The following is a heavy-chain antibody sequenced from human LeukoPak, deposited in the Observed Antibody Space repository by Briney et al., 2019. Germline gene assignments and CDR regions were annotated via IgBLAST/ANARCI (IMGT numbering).Heavy chain of an antibody. CDR2: ISAYNGNT. V-gene: IGHV1-18*01. Sequence: ASVKVSCKASGYTFTSYGISWVRQAPGQGLEWMGCISAYNGNTNYAQKLQGRVTMTTDTSTSTAYMELRSLRSDDTAVYYCASGNYYDSSGYYARHWGQGTLVTVSS. J-gene: IGHJ4*02. CDR1: GYTFTSYG. CDR3: ASGNYYDSSGYYARH. D-gene: IGHD3-22*01.